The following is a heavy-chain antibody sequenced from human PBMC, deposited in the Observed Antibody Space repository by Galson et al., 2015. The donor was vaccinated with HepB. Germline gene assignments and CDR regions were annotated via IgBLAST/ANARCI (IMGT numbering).Heavy chain of an antibody. CDR3: ASRGHSSGDWFDP. D-gene: IGHD5-18*01. CDR2: ISSGSSYI. J-gene: IGHJ5*02. CDR1: GFTFSSYN. Sequence: SLRLSCAASGFTFSSYNMNWVRQAPGKGLEWVSSISSGSSYIYYADSVKGRFTISRDNTKNSLYLQMNSLRAEDTAVYYCASRGHSSGDWFDPWGQGTLVTVSS. V-gene: IGHV3-21*01.